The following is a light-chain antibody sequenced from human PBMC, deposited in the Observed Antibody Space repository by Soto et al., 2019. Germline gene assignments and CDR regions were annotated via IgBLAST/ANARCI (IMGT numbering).Light chain of an antibody. V-gene: IGLV2-23*01. CDR3: CSYAGSYV. J-gene: IGLJ1*01. Sequence: QSALTQPASGSGSPGQSITLSCTGTSSDVGSYNLVSWYQQHPGKAPKLMIYEGSKRPSGVSNRFSGSKSGNTASLTISGLQAEDEADYYCCSYAGSYVFGTGTKVTVL. CDR2: EGS. CDR1: SSDVGSYNL.